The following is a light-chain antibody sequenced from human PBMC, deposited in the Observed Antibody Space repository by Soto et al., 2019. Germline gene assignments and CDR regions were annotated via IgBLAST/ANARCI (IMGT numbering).Light chain of an antibody. CDR3: QVWDTSTRV. CDR1: KLGNKY. J-gene: IGLJ3*02. CDR2: KDR. V-gene: IGLV3-1*01. Sequence: SYELTQPPSVSVSPGQTASITCSGDKLGNKYACWYQQKPGQAPMLVIYKDRKRPSGIPERFSGSNSGNTATLTISGTQAMEEADYYCQVWDTSTRVFGGGTKLTVL.